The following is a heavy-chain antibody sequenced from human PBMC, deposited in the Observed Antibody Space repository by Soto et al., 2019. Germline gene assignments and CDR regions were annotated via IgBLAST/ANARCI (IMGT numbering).Heavy chain of an antibody. CDR3: ARDLVYDSSGDSLAP. D-gene: IGHD3-22*01. J-gene: IGHJ5*02. Sequence: SETLSLTCTVSGGSISSYYWSWIRQPPGKGLEWIGYIYYSGSTNYNPSLKSRVTISVDTSKNQFSPKLSSVTAADTAVYYCARDLVYDSSGDSLAPWGQGTLVTVSS. V-gene: IGHV4-59*01. CDR2: IYYSGST. CDR1: GGSISSYY.